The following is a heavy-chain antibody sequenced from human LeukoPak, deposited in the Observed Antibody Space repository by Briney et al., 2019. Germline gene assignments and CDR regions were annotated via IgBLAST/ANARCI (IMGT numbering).Heavy chain of an antibody. CDR1: GGSISSGDYY. D-gene: IGHD1-14*01. CDR2: IYYSGST. Sequence: SETLSLTCTVSGGSISSGDYYWSWIRQPPGKGLEWIGYIYYSGSTYYNPSLKSRVTISVDTSKNQFSLKLSSVTAADTAVYYCARGPIIPKGNFDLWGRGTLVTVSS. V-gene: IGHV4-30-4*08. J-gene: IGHJ2*01. CDR3: ARGPIIPKGNFDL.